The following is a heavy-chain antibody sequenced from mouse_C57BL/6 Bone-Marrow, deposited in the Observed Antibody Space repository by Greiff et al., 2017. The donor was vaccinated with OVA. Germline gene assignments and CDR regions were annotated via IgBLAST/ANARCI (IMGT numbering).Heavy chain of an antibody. V-gene: IGHV1-62-2*01. Sequence: QVQLQQSGAELVKPGASVKLSCKASGYTFTEYTIHWVKQRSGQGLEWIGWFYPGSGSIKYNEKFKDKATLTADKSSSTVYMELSRLTSEDSAVYYCARERNYYGSSSYYFDYWGQGTTLTVSS. CDR2: FYPGSGSI. CDR3: ARERNYYGSSSYYFDY. D-gene: IGHD1-1*01. J-gene: IGHJ2*01. CDR1: GYTFTEYT.